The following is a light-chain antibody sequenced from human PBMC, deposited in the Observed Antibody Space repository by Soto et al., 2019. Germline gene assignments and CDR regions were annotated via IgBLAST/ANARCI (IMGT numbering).Light chain of an antibody. CDR3: MQGTHWPPT. CDR2: RAS. J-gene: IGKJ1*01. V-gene: IGKV2-30*01. Sequence: DVVMTQSPLSLPVTLGQPASISCRSSQSIVFSDGNAYLNWFHQRTGQPPRRLIYRASNRDFGVPDRFSGSGSGTDFTLEISRVEAEDVGVYYCMQGTHWPPTFGRGTKVEIK. CDR1: QSIVFSDGNAY.